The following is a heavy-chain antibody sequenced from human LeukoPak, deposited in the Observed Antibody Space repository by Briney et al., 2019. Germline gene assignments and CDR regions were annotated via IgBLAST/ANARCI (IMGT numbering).Heavy chain of an antibody. CDR2: MNPNSGNT. D-gene: IGHD4-17*01. CDR1: GYTFTSYD. CDR3: ARLQTTVTTRFLDV. J-gene: IGHJ6*04. Sequence: GASVKVSCKASGYTFTSYDINWVRQATGQGLEWMGWMNPNSGNTGYARKFQGRVTMTRNTSISTAYMELSSLRSEDTAVYYCARLQTTVTTRFLDVWGKGTTVTVSS. V-gene: IGHV1-8*01.